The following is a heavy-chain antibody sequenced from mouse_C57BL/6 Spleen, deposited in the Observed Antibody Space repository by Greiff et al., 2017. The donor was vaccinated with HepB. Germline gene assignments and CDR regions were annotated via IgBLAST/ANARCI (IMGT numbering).Heavy chain of an antibody. J-gene: IGHJ4*01. V-gene: IGHV1-53*01. CDR2: INPSNGGT. CDR3: ARKVIYDGYFYPMDY. Sequence: VQLQQPGTELVKPGASVKLSCKASGYTFTSYWMHWVKQRPGQGLEWIGNINPSNGGTNYNEKFKSKATLTVDKSSSTAYMQLSSLTSEDSAVYYCARKVIYDGYFYPMDYWGQGTSVTVSS. CDR1: GYTFTSYW. D-gene: IGHD2-3*01.